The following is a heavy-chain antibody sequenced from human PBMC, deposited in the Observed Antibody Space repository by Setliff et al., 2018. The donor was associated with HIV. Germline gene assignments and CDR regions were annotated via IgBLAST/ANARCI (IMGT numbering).Heavy chain of an antibody. CDR1: GYTFTAYG. D-gene: IGHD4-17*01. CDR2: ISTYSDET. Sequence: ASVKVSCKPSGYTFTAYGLSWVRQAPGQGLEWMGWISTYSDETSYAQKLQGRVTMTTDTSTSTAYMELRRLRSDDTAVYYCARGYGVFDIWGQGTMVTVSS. J-gene: IGHJ3*02. V-gene: IGHV1-18*01. CDR3: ARGYGVFDI.